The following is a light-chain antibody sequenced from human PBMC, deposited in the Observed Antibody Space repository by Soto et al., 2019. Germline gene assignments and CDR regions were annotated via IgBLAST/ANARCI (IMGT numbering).Light chain of an antibody. Sequence: IVMTQSPATLSVSLGERATFSCRASQSVSSNLAWYQQKPGQVPRLLIYDASTRATAIPARFSGSGSGIEFTLTISSLQSEDFAVYYCQQYNNWLWTFGQGTKVDNK. J-gene: IGKJ1*01. V-gene: IGKV3-15*01. CDR1: QSVSSN. CDR3: QQYNNWLWT. CDR2: DAS.